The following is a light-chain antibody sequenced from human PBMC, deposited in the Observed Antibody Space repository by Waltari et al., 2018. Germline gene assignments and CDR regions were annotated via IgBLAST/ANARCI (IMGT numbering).Light chain of an antibody. J-gene: IGLJ3*02. V-gene: IGLV1-47*01. CDR2: RNN. CDR1: DSNIGGSY. Sequence: QSVFTQSPSTSGAPGQTVTVSCSGSDSNIGGSYVFWYPQLPGTAPRLLIYRNNQRPSGVPDRIAGSKSGTTALLAISGLRSEDEADYYCAAWDDTVSGVVFGGGTKVTVL. CDR3: AAWDDTVSGVV.